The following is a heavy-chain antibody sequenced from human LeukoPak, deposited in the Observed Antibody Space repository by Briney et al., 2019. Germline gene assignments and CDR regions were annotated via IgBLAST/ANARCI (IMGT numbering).Heavy chain of an antibody. CDR1: GASISTYY. J-gene: IGHJ4*02. V-gene: IGHV4-59*01. CDR2: VYHSGIT. Sequence: SETLSLTCTVSGASISTYYWSWIRQPPGKGLEWIGYVYHSGITHYNPSLKIRVTISVDTSKSQFSLKLTSVTAADTAVYYCASGPYPAAGMDQQFDYWGQGTLVTVFS. CDR3: ASGPYPAAGMDQQFDY. D-gene: IGHD6-13*01.